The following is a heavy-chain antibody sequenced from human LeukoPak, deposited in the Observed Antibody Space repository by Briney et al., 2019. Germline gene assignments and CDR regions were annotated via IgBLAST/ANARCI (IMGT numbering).Heavy chain of an antibody. D-gene: IGHD3-3*01. J-gene: IGHJ4*02. V-gene: IGHV3-23*01. Sequence: GGSLRLSCAASGFTFSSYAMSWVRQAPGKGLEWVSAISGSGGSTYYADSVKGRFTISRDNSKNTLYLQMNSLRAEDTAVYYCASRKTFGVVIPASDYWGQGTLVTVSS. CDR3: ASRKTFGVVIPASDY. CDR2: ISGSGGST. CDR1: GFTFSSYA.